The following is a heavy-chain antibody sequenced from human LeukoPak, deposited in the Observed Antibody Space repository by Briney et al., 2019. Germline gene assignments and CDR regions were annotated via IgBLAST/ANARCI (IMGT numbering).Heavy chain of an antibody. CDR2: IKQDGSEK. CDR3: ARDSDSSGYYFDS. D-gene: IGHD3-22*01. Sequence: GGSLRLSCAASGFTFSSYWMSWVRQAPGKGLEWVANIKQDGSEKYYVDSVKGRFTISRDNAKNSLYLQMNSLRAEDTAVYYCARDSDSSGYYFDSWGQGTLVTVSS. J-gene: IGHJ4*02. V-gene: IGHV3-7*03. CDR1: GFTFSSYW.